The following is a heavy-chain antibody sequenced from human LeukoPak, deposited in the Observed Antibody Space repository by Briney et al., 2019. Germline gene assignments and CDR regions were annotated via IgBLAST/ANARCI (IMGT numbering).Heavy chain of an antibody. V-gene: IGHV4-59*01. D-gene: IGHD3-22*01. Sequence: PSETLSLTCTVSGGSISSYYWSWIRQPPGKGLEWIGYIYYSGSTNYNPSLKSRVTISADTSKNQFSLKLSSVTAADTAVYYCARTPYYYDSSGYRNWFDPWGQGTLVTVSS. CDR3: ARTPYYYDSSGYRNWFDP. CDR2: IYYSGST. J-gene: IGHJ5*02. CDR1: GGSISSYY.